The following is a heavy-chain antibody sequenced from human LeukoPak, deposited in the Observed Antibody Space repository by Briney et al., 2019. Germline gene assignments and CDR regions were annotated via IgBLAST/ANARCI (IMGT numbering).Heavy chain of an antibody. CDR1: GGTFSSYA. D-gene: IGHD5-24*01. CDR3: ARFGTEMATIDY. V-gene: IGHV1-69*06. J-gene: IGHJ4*02. CDR2: ITPIFGTA. Sequence: SVKVSCKASGGTFSSYAISWVRQAPGQGLEWMGGITPIFGTANYAQKFQGRVTITADKSTSTAYMELSSLRSEDTAVYYCARFGTEMATIDYWGQGTLVTVSS.